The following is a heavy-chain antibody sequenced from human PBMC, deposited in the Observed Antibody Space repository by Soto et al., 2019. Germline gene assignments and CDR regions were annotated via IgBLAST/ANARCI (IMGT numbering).Heavy chain of an antibody. Sequence: GGSLRLSCAASGFTFSSYGMHWVRQAPGKGLEWVAVISYDGSNKYYADSVKGRFTISRDNSKNTLYLQMNSLRAEDTAVYYCAKDWGGYFDYCGQGTLVTVSS. CDR2: ISYDGSNK. CDR1: GFTFSSYG. V-gene: IGHV3-30*18. D-gene: IGHD3-16*01. J-gene: IGHJ4*02. CDR3: AKDWGGYFDY.